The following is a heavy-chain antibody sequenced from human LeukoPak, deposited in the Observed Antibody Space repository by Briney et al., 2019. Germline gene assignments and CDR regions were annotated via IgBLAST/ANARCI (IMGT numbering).Heavy chain of an antibody. CDR2: ICGSGGSK. D-gene: IGHD3-22*01. J-gene: IGHJ4*02. CDR1: GFTFSSYA. CDR3: AKDRDYYDSSGYYDY. V-gene: IGHV3-23*01. Sequence: GGSLRLSCAASGFTFSSYAMSWVRQAPGKGLEWVAAICGSGGSKYYADSVKGRFTISRDNSKNTLYLQMNSLRAEDTAVYYCAKDRDYYDSSGYYDYWGQGTLVTVSS.